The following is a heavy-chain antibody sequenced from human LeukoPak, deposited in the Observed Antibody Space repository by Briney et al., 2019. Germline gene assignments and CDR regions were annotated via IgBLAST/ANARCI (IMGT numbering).Heavy chain of an antibody. D-gene: IGHD2-21*02. J-gene: IGHJ4*02. CDR1: GGSISSSSYS. V-gene: IGHV4-39*01. CDR3: ASPSAVVVTAIHY. Sequence: SETLSLTCTVSGGSISSSSYSWGWIRQPPGKGLEWIGSIYYSGSTYYNPSLKSRVTISVDTSKNQFSLKLSSVTAADTAVYYCASPSAVVVTAIHYWGQGTLVTVSS. CDR2: IYYSGST.